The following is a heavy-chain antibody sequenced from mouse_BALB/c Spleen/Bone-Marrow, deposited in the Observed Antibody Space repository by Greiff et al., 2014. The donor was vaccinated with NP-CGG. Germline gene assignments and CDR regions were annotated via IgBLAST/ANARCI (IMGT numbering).Heavy chain of an antibody. CDR1: GFSLTSYG. CDR2: IWAGGST. CDR3: ARDPIYYDYDWYFDV. D-gene: IGHD2-4*01. J-gene: IGHJ1*01. V-gene: IGHV2-9*02. Sequence: VKLVESGPGLVAPSQSLSITCTVSGFSLTSYGVHWVRQPPGKGLEWLGVIWAGGSTNYNSALMSRLSISKDNSKSQVFLKMSSLQTDDTAMYYCARDPIYYDYDWYFDVWGAGTTVTVSS.